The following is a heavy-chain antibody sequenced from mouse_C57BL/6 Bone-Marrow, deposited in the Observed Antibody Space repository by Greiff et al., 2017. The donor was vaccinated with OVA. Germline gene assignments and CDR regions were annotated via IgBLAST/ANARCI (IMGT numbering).Heavy chain of an antibody. J-gene: IGHJ4*01. D-gene: IGHD1-1*01. CDR3: ASPEGRTTVVPYAMDY. CDR2: INPNNGGT. CDR1: GYTFTDYN. Sequence: VQLQESGPELVKPGASVKMSCKASGYTFTDYNMHWVKQSHGKSLEWIGYINPNNGGTSYNQKFKGKATLTVNKSSSTAYMELRSLTSEESAVYYCASPEGRTTVVPYAMDYWGQGTSVTVSS. V-gene: IGHV1-22*01.